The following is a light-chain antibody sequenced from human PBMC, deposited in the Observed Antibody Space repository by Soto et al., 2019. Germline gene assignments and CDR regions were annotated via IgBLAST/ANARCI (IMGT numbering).Light chain of an antibody. CDR1: QRVSSSF. J-gene: IGKJ1*01. Sequence: EIVLTQSPGTLSLSPGARATLSCRASQRVSSSFLAWYQHKVGQAPRLLIYGASSRATGIPDRFTGSGSGTDFTLTISRLEPEDFAVYYCQQYVSSPWAFGQGTKVDIK. CDR2: GAS. V-gene: IGKV3-20*01. CDR3: QQYVSSPWA.